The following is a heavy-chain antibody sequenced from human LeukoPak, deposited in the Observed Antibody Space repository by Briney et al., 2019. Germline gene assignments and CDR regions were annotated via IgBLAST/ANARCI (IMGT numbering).Heavy chain of an antibody. Sequence: ASVKVSCKASGYTFTNYAMHWVRQAPGQRLEWMGWINAGNGNTKYSQKFQGRVTITRDTSASTAYMELSSLRSDDTAVYYCARSTMVRGVIILFDYWGQGTLVTVSS. CDR3: ARSTMVRGVIILFDY. CDR2: INAGNGNT. CDR1: GYTFTNYA. V-gene: IGHV1-3*01. J-gene: IGHJ4*02. D-gene: IGHD3-10*01.